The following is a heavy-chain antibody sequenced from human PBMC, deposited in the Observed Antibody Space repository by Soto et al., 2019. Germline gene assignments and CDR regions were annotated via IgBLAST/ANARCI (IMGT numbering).Heavy chain of an antibody. CDR2: IYWDDDK. CDR1: GFSLTSGGG. Sequence: QITLKESGPTLVRPPQTLTLTCTFSGFSLTSGGGVGWIRQPPGKALEWLALIYWDDDKRYGPSLKNRLTITKDTSKNQVVLTMTNVGPVDTATYFCAHIDPEIVTVGGHGGFDYWGQGTLVTVSS. D-gene: IGHD5-12*01. J-gene: IGHJ4*02. CDR3: AHIDPEIVTVGGHGGFDY. V-gene: IGHV2-5*05.